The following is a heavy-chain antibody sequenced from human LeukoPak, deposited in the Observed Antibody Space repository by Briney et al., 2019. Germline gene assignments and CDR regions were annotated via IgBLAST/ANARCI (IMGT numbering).Heavy chain of an antibody. J-gene: IGHJ2*01. V-gene: IGHV3-13*01. Sequence: GGSLRLSCAAAGFTFSNYDMHWVRQPSGRGLEWVSAIDAAGDTNYPDSVKGRIAISRENAKNFLYLQMNSLRVGDTAVYYCARRAYGDYGRWYYDLWGRGTLVTVST. CDR2: IDAAGDT. CDR3: ARRAYGDYGRWYYDL. CDR1: GFTFSNYD. D-gene: IGHD4-17*01.